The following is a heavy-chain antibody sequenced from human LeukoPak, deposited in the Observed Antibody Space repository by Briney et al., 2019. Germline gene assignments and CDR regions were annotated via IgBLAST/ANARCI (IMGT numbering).Heavy chain of an antibody. CDR2: IYTSGST. D-gene: IGHD2-2*02. V-gene: IGHV4-4*07. CDR1: GGSISSYY. J-gene: IGHJ4*02. Sequence: SETLSLTCTVSGGSISSYYWSWIRQPAGKGLEWIGRIYTSGSTNYNPSLKSRVTMSVDTSKNQFSLKLSSVTAADTAVYYCAREVVVVVPAAIRVFDYWGQGTLVTVSS. CDR3: AREVVVVVPAAIRVFDY.